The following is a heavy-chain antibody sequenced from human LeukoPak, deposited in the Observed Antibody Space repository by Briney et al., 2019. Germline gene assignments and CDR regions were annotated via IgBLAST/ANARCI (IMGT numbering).Heavy chain of an antibody. J-gene: IGHJ4*02. Sequence: QAGGSLRLSCAASGFTFSNYWTSWVRRAPGKGLEWVANIKQDGSETYYVDSVRGRFTISRDNAKKSLYLQMNSLRAEDTAVYYCARDFWGAYRVDFFGYWGQGTLVTVSS. CDR1: GFTFSNYW. CDR3: ARDFWGAYRVDFFGY. CDR2: IKQDGSET. D-gene: IGHD3-3*01. V-gene: IGHV3-7*01.